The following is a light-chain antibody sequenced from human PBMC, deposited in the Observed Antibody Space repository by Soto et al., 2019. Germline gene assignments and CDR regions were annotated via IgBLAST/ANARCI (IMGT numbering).Light chain of an antibody. Sequence: SYELTQPPSLSVSPGQTARITCSGDKLEDKYASWYQQKPGQSPVLVIYQDTKRPSGIPERFSGSISGNTATLTIRGTQAMDEADYYCQAWDRSTSYVFGTGTKVTVL. V-gene: IGLV3-1*01. CDR2: QDT. CDR1: KLEDKY. CDR3: QAWDRSTSYV. J-gene: IGLJ1*01.